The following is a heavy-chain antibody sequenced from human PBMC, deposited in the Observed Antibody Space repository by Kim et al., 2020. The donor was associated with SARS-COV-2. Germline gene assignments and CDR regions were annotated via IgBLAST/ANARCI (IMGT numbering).Heavy chain of an antibody. Sequence: GGSLQLSCAASGFTFSSYWMYWVRQAPGKGLVCVSRIKSDGTTTTYGDSVKGRFTISRNNAKNTLYLQMNSLRAEDTAMYYCARGSNGAFDIWGQGTMVT. D-gene: IGHD4-4*01. J-gene: IGHJ3*02. CDR1: GFTFSSYW. V-gene: IGHV3-74*03. CDR3: ARGSNGAFDI. CDR2: IKSDGTTT.